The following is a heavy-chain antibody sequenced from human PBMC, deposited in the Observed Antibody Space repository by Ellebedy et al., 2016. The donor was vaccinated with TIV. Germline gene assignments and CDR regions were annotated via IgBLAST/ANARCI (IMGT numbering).Heavy chain of an antibody. Sequence: MPSETLSLTCTVSGGSISTYYWSWIRQPPGKGLEWIGYIYYSGSTNYNPSLKSPVTISVDTSKNQFSLKLSSVTAADTAVYYCARLLITMVYGMDVWGQGTTVTVSS. CDR3: ARLLITMVYGMDV. J-gene: IGHJ6*02. D-gene: IGHD3-10*01. CDR1: GGSISTYY. V-gene: IGHV4-59*12. CDR2: IYYSGST.